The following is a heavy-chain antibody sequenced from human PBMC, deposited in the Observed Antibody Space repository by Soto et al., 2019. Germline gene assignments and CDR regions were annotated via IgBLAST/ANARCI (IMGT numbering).Heavy chain of an antibody. CDR1: GDSISSYF. CDR2: IYNSGNT. D-gene: IGHD3-10*01. J-gene: IGHJ6*02. CDR3: ARPGRTAASGYYYYGMDV. Sequence: SETLSLTCTVSGDSISSYFWNWIRQPPGKGLEWIGYIYNSGNTNYNPSLKSRVAISVDTSKNQFSLMVTSVSAADTAVYYCARPGRTAASGYYYYGMDVWGQGTTVTVSS. V-gene: IGHV4-59*08.